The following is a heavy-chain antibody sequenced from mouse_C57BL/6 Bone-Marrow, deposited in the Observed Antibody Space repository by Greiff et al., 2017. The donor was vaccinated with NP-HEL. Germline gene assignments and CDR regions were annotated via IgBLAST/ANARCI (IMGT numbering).Heavy chain of an antibody. J-gene: IGHJ1*03. CDR1: EYEFPSHD. CDR2: INSDGGST. V-gene: IGHV5-2*01. Sequence: EVKLMESGGGLVQPGESLKLSCESNEYEFPSHDMSWVRKTPEKRLELVAAINSDGGSTYYPDTMERRFIISRDNTKKTLYLQMGSLRSEDTALYYCARLAGPGWYFDVWGTGTTVTVSS. CDR3: ARLAGPGWYFDV.